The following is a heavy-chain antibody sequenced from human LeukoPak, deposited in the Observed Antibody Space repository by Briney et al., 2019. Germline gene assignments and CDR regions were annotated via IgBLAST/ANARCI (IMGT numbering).Heavy chain of an antibody. J-gene: IGHJ4*02. CDR1: GFTFSSYA. CDR2: ISYDGSNK. V-gene: IGHV3-30-3*01. Sequence: PGGSLRLSCAASGFTFSSYAMHWVRQAPGKGLEWVAVISYDGSNKYYADSVKGRFTISRDNSKNTLYLQMNSLRAEDTAVYYCASARYSSSWYEASDYWGQGTLVTVSS. D-gene: IGHD6-13*01. CDR3: ASARYSSSWYEASDY.